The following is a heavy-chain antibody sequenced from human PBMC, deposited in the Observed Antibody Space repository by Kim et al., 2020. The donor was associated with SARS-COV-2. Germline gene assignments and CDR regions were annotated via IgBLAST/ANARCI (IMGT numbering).Heavy chain of an antibody. CDR3: SRDSKISWFFD. V-gene: IGHV4-39*02. Sequence: SETLSLTYTVSGASINSRKFYWGWIRQAPEKGLEWIGTIDYSGSSYYNPSLKSRVNISVDTSKNQFSLRLSSVTAADTAVYYCSRDSKISWFFDWGQGTLVTVSS. D-gene: IGHD3-10*01. CDR1: GASINSRKFY. CDR2: IDYSGSS. J-gene: IGHJ4*02.